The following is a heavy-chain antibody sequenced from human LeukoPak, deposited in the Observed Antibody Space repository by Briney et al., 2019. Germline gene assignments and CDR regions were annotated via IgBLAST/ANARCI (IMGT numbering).Heavy chain of an antibody. CDR3: ARAPSEIGGYYPEYFRH. J-gene: IGHJ1*01. Sequence: GGSLRLSCAASGFTFSSYWMHWVRQAPGKGLVWVSRIKSDGSTNYADSVKGRFTISRDNAKNTVSLQMNSLRAEDTGVYYCARAPSEIGGYYPEYFRHWGQGTLVTVS. CDR1: GFTFSSYW. V-gene: IGHV3-74*01. D-gene: IGHD3-22*01. CDR2: IKSDGST.